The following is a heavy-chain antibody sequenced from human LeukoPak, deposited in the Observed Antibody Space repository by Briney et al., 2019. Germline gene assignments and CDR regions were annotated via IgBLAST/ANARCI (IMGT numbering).Heavy chain of an antibody. CDR3: ARDPINSSSWYYYYYYYGMDV. CDR1: GYTFTSYY. V-gene: IGHV1-46*01. D-gene: IGHD6-13*01. Sequence: ASVKVSCKASGYTFTSYYMHWVRQAPGQGLEWMGIINPSGGSTSYAQKFQGGVTMTRDTSTSTVYMELSSLRSEDTAVYYCARDPINSSSWYYYYYYYGMDVWGQGTTVTVSS. CDR2: INPSGGST. J-gene: IGHJ6*02.